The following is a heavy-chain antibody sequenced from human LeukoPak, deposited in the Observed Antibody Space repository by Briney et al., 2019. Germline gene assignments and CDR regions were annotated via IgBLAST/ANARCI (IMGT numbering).Heavy chain of an antibody. CDR3: ARDFWHDSSGAIDY. Sequence: ASVKVSCKASGYTFTGYYMHWVRQAPGQGLEWMGWINPNSGGTNYAQKFQGRVTMTRDTSISTAYMELSRLRSDDTAVYYCARDFWHDSSGAIDYWGQGTLVTVSS. D-gene: IGHD3-22*01. CDR1: GYTFTGYY. CDR2: INPNSGGT. J-gene: IGHJ4*02. V-gene: IGHV1-2*02.